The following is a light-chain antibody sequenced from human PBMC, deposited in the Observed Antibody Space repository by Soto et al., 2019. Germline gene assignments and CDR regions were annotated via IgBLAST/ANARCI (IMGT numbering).Light chain of an antibody. CDR1: ISNIGSNT. CDR2: SSN. V-gene: IGLV1-44*01. CDR3: SAWDNGLNAVV. Sequence: QSVLTQPPSASGTPGQRVTISCSGSISNIGSNTVSWFQHLPGAAPKLLIHSSNQRPSGVSHPFSVSKSGISASLAIGGLQSEDEADYFCSAWDNGLNAVVFGGGTKLTVL. J-gene: IGLJ2*01.